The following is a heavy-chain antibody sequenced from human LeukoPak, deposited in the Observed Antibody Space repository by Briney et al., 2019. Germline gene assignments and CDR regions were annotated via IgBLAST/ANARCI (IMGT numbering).Heavy chain of an antibody. V-gene: IGHV1-2*02. CDR2: INPNSGGT. Sequence: GASVKVSCKASGYTFTGYYMHWVRQAPGQGLEWMGWINPNSGGTNYAQKFQGRVTMTRDTSISTAYMELSRLRSDDTAVYYCARDRVRSSYYYDFWGQGTLVTVSS. CDR1: GYTFTGYY. CDR3: ARDRVRSSYYYDF. D-gene: IGHD3-10*01. J-gene: IGHJ4*02.